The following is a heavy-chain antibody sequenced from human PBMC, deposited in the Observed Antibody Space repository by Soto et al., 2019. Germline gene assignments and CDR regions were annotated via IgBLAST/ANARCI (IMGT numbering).Heavy chain of an antibody. D-gene: IGHD2-15*01. CDR3: ARDTRYCSGGSCDYGMDV. J-gene: IGHJ6*02. V-gene: IGHV3-53*01. CDR1: GFTVSSNY. CDR2: IYSGGST. Sequence: SGGSLRLSCAASGFTVSSNYMSWVRQAPGKGLEWVSVIYSGGSTYYADSVKGRFTISRDNSKNTLYLQMNSLRAEDTAVYYCARDTRYCSGGSCDYGMDVWGQGTTVTVSS.